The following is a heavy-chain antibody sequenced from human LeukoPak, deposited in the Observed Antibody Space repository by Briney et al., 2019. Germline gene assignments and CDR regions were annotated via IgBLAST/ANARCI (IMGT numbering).Heavy chain of an antibody. CDR2: IKQDGSEK. Sequence: GGSLRLSCAASGFTFSSYWMSWVRQAPGKGLEWVANIKQDGSEKYYVDSVKGRFTISRDNAKNSLYLQMNSLRAEDTAVYYCARGLAARSPYYFDYWGQGTLVTVSS. CDR3: ARGLAARSPYYFDY. J-gene: IGHJ4*02. D-gene: IGHD6-6*01. CDR1: GFTFSSYW. V-gene: IGHV3-7*01.